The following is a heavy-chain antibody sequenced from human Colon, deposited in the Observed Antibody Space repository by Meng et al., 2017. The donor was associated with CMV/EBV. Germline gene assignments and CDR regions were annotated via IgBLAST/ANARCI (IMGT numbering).Heavy chain of an antibody. D-gene: IGHD3-22*01. CDR3: AKRETRIDDSSGYWG. Sequence: SETLSLTCSASGAFISSSQYYWGWIRQPPGKGLEWIASIYHSGSTYYNPSLKSRVTISVDTSKNRFSLKLSSVTAADTAVYYCAKRETRIDDSSGYWGWGQGTRVTVSS. CDR2: IYHSGST. CDR1: GAFISSSQYY. J-gene: IGHJ4*02. V-gene: IGHV4-39*01.